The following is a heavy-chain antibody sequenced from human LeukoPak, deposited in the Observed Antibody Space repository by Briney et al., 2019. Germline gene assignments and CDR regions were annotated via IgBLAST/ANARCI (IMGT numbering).Heavy chain of an antibody. Sequence: PSETLYLTCTVSGGSISTASYYRSWIRQPAGKGLESIGRIYTSGSTNYNPSLKSRVTISVDTSKNQFSLKLSSVTAADTAVYYCAMRERLAAAFEYWGQGTLVTVSS. J-gene: IGHJ4*02. D-gene: IGHD6-13*01. CDR3: AMRERLAAAFEY. V-gene: IGHV4-61*02. CDR2: IYTSGST. CDR1: GGSISTASYY.